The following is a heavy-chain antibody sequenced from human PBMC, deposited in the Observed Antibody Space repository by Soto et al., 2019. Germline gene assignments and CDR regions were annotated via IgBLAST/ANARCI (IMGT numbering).Heavy chain of an antibody. CDR2: INSDGSST. CDR1: GFTFSSYW. Sequence: PGGSLRLSCAASGFTFSSYWMRWVRQAPGKGLVWVSRINSDGSSTSYADSVKGRFTISRDNAKNTLYLQMNSLRAEDTAVYYCARDPVWFGEDPFDYWGQGTLVTVSS. D-gene: IGHD3-10*01. V-gene: IGHV3-74*01. CDR3: ARDPVWFGEDPFDY. J-gene: IGHJ4*02.